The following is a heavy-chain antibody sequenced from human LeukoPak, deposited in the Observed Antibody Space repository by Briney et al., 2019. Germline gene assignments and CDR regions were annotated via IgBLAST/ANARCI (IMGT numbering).Heavy chain of an antibody. V-gene: IGHV4-59*01. J-gene: IGHJ4*02. CDR1: GGSISSYY. D-gene: IGHD5-18*01. CDR2: IYYSGST. Sequence: SETLSLTCTVSGGSISSYYWSWLRQPPGKGLEWLGYIYYSGSTNYNPSLKSRVTISVDTSKNQSSLKLSSVTAADTAVYYCARLGGYSYGLRRWGQGTLVTVSS. CDR3: ARLGGYSYGLRR.